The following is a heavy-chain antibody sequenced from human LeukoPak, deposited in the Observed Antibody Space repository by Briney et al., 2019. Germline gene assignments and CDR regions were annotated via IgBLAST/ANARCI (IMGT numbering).Heavy chain of an antibody. CDR2: IYTSGST. V-gene: IGHV4-4*07. CDR1: GGSISSYY. Sequence: SETLSLTCTVSGGSISSYYWSWIRQPAGKGLEWIGRIYTSGSTNYNASLKSRVSMSVNTSKNQFSLKLSSVTAADTAVFYCARENSGSYREFDYWGQGTLVTVSS. J-gene: IGHJ4*02. CDR3: ARENSGSYREFDY. D-gene: IGHD1-26*01.